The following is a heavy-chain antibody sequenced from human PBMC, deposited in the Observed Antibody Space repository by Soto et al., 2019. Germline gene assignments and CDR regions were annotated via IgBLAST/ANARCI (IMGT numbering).Heavy chain of an antibody. V-gene: IGHV2-5*02. Sequence: QITLNESGPTQVKPRQTLTLTCTFSGFSLTTSGVGVGWIRQSPGKAPEWLALIYWDDDKRYSPSLKSRLTITKATSKHQVVLTMADLDPADTATYYCAHRVLRTVFGLVTTTAIYFDFWGQGTRSPSP. CDR3: AHRVLRTVFGLVTTTAIYFDF. J-gene: IGHJ4*02. CDR2: IYWDDDK. D-gene: IGHD3-3*01. CDR1: GFSLTTSGVG.